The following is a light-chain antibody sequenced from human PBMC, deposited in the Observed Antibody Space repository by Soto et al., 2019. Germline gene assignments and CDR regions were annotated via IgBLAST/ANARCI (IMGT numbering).Light chain of an antibody. CDR3: AAWDDSLNGYV. CDR1: SSNIAPNT. CDR2: AND. J-gene: IGLJ1*01. V-gene: IGLV1-44*01. Sequence: QSVLTQPPSASGTPGQRVTISCSGSSSNIAPNTVNWSQHLPGAAPQLLIFANDRRPSGVPDRFSGSRSGTSASLAISGLQSEDEADYYCAAWDDSLNGYVFGTGTKLTVL.